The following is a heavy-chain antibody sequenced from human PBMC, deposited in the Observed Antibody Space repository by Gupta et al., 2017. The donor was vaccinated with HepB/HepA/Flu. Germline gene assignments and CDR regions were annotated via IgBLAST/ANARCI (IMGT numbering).Heavy chain of an antibody. CDR1: GGSIRIRHR. V-gene: IGHV4-4*02. Sequence: QVQLQESAPGLVKPSGTLSLTCAVSGGSIRIRHRLSGVRQPPGKGLEWIGEIYHSGSTNYNPSLKSRVTISVDKSKNQFSLNLSSVTAADTAVYYCARGVQSPFDYWGQGTLVTVSS. J-gene: IGHJ4*02. CDR3: ARGVQSPFDY. D-gene: IGHD1-1*01. CDR2: IYHSGST.